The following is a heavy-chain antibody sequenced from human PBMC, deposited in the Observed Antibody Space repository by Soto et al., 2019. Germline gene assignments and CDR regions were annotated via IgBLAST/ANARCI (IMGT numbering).Heavy chain of an antibody. CDR2: IYHSGST. V-gene: IGHV4-4*02. CDR1: DDSVSSTNW. CDR3: SKEKNNNCYASLDY. J-gene: IGHJ4*02. D-gene: IGHD2-2*01. Sequence: TSETLFLTCGVSDDSVSSTNWWSWVRQPPGEGLEWIGEIYHSGSTNYNPSLKSRATISVDKSKNQFSLKLNSVTAADTAVYYCSKEKNNNCYASLDYWGQGTLVTSPQ.